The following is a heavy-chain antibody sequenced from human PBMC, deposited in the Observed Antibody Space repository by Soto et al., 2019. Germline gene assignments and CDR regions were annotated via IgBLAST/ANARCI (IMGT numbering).Heavy chain of an antibody. CDR1: GGSISSGGYY. CDR2: IYYSGST. D-gene: IGHD3-22*01. V-gene: IGHV4-31*02. CDR3: ARTSYDSSGTAADP. Sequence: LCGGSISSGGYYWSWIRQHPGKGLEWIGYIYYSGSTYYNPSLKSRVTISVDTSKNQFSLKLSSVTAADTAVYYCARTSYDSSGTAADPWCQGTLVTVSS. J-gene: IGHJ5*02.